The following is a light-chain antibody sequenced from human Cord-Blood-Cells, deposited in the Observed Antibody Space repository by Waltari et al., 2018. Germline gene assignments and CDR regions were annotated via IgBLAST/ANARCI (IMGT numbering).Light chain of an antibody. J-gene: IGLJ3*02. V-gene: IGLV2-11*01. CDR1: SSDVGGYNY. CDR3: CSYAGSPWV. Sequence: QSALTQPRSVSGSPGQSVTISCTGTSSDVGGYNYVSWYQQHPGKAPKLMIYDVSKRPPGVPDRCSGSKSGNTASLTISGLQAEDEADYYCCSYAGSPWVFGGGTKLTVL. CDR2: DVS.